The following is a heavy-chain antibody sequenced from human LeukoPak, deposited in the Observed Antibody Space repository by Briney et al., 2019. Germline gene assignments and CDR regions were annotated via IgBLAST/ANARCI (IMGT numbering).Heavy chain of an antibody. CDR3: AREPTAMVLFDP. Sequence: ASVKVSCKASVGTFSSYAISWVRQAPGQGLEWMGRIIPILGIANYAQKFQGRVTITADKSTSTAYMELSSLRSEDTAVYYCAREPTAMVLFDPWGQGTLVTVSS. CDR1: VGTFSSYA. V-gene: IGHV1-69*04. D-gene: IGHD5-18*01. J-gene: IGHJ5*02. CDR2: IIPILGIA.